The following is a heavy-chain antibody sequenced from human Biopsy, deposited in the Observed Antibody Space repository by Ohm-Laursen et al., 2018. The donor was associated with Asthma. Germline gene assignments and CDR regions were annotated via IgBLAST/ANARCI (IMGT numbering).Heavy chain of an antibody. D-gene: IGHD1-26*01. CDR3: VHTLVGLKAFDF. CDR1: GFSLSTSGGG. CDR2: IYWDDDK. V-gene: IGHV2-5*02. Sequence: TQTLTLTCTFSGFSLSTSGGGVGWIRQPPGKALEWLGNIYWDDDKRYSPSLQSRLTITRDTPRDQVVLTMTNMGPVDTGTYYCVHTLVGLKAFDFWGQGTLVTVSS. J-gene: IGHJ4*02.